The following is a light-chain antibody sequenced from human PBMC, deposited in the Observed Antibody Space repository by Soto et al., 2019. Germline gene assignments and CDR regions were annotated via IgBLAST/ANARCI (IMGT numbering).Light chain of an antibody. J-gene: IGKJ1*01. CDR2: AAS. Sequence: IQMTQSPSSRSSSLGDPGTITCRASQGIRNDLGWFQQKQGRAPKRLIYAASSLQGGVPSRFSGSVSGTDGTLTISRLKQEDAATYYCLQPNSYTRTFGQGTKVDIK. CDR1: QGIRND. CDR3: LQPNSYTRT. V-gene: IGKV1-17*01.